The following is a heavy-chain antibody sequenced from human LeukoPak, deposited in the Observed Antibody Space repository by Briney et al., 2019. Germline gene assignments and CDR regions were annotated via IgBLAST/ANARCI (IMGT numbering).Heavy chain of an antibody. CDR1: GFTFSSYA. J-gene: IGHJ5*02. D-gene: IGHD1-1*01. CDR3: ARVGVSGRSYNWFDP. Sequence: PGRSLRLSCAASGFTFSSYAMHWVRQVPGKGLEWVAVISYDGSNKYYADSVKGRFTISRDNSKNTLYLQMNSLRAEDTAVYYCARVGVSGRSYNWFDPWGQGTLVTVSS. CDR2: ISYDGSNK. V-gene: IGHV3-30*04.